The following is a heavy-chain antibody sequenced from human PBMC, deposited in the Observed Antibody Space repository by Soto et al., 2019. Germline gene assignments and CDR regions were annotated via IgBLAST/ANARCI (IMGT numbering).Heavy chain of an antibody. CDR3: ARSTNWNYWFDP. CDR1: GDSISSGYY. Sequence: SETLSLTCAVSGDSISSGYYWGWTRQPPGKGLEWIGSIYHSGSTYYNPSLKSRVTISVDTSRNQFSLKLSSVTAADMAVYYCARSTNWNYWFDPWGQGTLVTVSS. D-gene: IGHD1-7*01. J-gene: IGHJ5*02. CDR2: IYHSGST. V-gene: IGHV4-38-2*01.